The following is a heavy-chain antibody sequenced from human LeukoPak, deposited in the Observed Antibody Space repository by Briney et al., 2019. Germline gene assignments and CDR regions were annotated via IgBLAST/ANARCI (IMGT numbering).Heavy chain of an antibody. D-gene: IGHD5-18*01. Sequence: ASVKDSCKASGYTFTGYYLHWVRQAPGQGLEWVGWINPDSAGTNYAQKFQGRVTMTRDTSISTVYMELWRLRSDDRAVYYCARASGRGYSYGSFDYWGQGTLVTVSS. J-gene: IGHJ4*02. CDR3: ARASGRGYSYGSFDY. V-gene: IGHV1-2*02. CDR1: GYTFTGYY. CDR2: INPDSAGT.